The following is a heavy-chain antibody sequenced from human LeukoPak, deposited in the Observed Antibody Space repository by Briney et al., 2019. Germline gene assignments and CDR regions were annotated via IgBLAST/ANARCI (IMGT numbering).Heavy chain of an antibody. CDR2: ISSSSGFI. CDR3: ARNWRSSSSHFDY. Sequence: GGSLRLPCAASGFTFSESAMNWVRQAPGKGLEWVSSISSSSGFINYADSVRGRFTISRDNAKNSLYLQMNSLRAEDTAVYYCARNWRSSSSHFDYWGQGTRVTVSS. V-gene: IGHV3-21*06. D-gene: IGHD6-6*01. J-gene: IGHJ4*02. CDR1: GFTFSESA.